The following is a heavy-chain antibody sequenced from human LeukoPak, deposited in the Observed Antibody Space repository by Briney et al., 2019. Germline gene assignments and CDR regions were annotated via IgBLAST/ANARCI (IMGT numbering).Heavy chain of an antibody. CDR3: ARLYYGSRGYYWFDP. D-gene: IGHD3-22*01. J-gene: IGHJ5*02. Sequence: PSETLSLTCTVSGGSISSYFWNWIRQPPGKGLEWIGYVDYSGSTNYNPSLKSRVTVSVDTSNNQFSLKLSSVTAADTAVYYCARLYYGSRGYYWFDPWGQGTLVTVSS. V-gene: IGHV4-59*08. CDR2: VDYSGST. CDR1: GGSISSYF.